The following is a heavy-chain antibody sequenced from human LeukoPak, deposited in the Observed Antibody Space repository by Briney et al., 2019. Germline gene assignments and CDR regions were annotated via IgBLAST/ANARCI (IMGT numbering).Heavy chain of an antibody. D-gene: IGHD3-10*01. CDR2: IYSGGST. V-gene: IGHV3-66*02. J-gene: IGHJ4*02. Sequence: GGSLRLSCAASGFTVSSNYMSWVRQAPGKGLEWVSVIYSGGSTYYADSVKGRFTISRDNSKNTLYLQMNSLRAEDTAVYYCARGGSGGNAARWTLITMVRGVPIDYWGQGTLVTVSS. CDR3: ARGGSGGNAARWTLITMVRGVPIDY. CDR1: GFTVSSNY.